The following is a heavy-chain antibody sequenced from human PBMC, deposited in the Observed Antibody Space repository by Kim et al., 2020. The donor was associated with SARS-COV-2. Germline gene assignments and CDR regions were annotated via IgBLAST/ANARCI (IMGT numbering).Heavy chain of an antibody. CDR1: GFTFSSYW. CDR3: ASSRYDFWSGYSYYFDY. V-gene: IGHV3-7*03. D-gene: IGHD3-3*01. CDR2: IKQDGSEK. J-gene: IGHJ4*02. Sequence: GGSLRLSCAASGFTFSSYWMSWVRQAPGKGLEWVANIKQDGSEKYYVDSVKGRFTISRDNAKNSLYLQMNSLRAEDTAVYYCASSRYDFWSGYSYYFDYWGQGTLVTVSS.